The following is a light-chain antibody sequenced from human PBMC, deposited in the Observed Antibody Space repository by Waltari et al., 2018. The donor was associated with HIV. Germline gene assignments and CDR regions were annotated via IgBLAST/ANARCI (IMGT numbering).Light chain of an antibody. J-gene: IGKJ2*01. CDR3: QQYGSSREYT. V-gene: IGKV3-20*01. Sequence: EIVLTQSPGTLSLSPGERATLSCRASQSVSRNFLAWYHQKPGQAPRLLIYGASTRAPGIPDRFSGTGSGTDFTLTISRLEPEDFAVFYCQQYGSSREYTFGQWTKLEIK. CDR1: QSVSRNF. CDR2: GAS.